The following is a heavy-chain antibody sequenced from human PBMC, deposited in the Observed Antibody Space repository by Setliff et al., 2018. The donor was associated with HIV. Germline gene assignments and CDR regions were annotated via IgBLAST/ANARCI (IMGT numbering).Heavy chain of an antibody. CDR3: ARGRRRLNYYDSSGYYPGLFY. CDR1: GVPTSASTYY. V-gene: IGHV4-39*07. J-gene: IGHJ4*02. CDR2: ISYSGKT. Sequence: SETLSLTCTVSGVPTSASTYYWGWIRQPPGKGLDWIGYISYSGKTNYNPSLKSRVTISVDTSKNQFSLKLSSVTAADTAVYYCARGRRRLNYYDSSGYYPGLFYWGQGTLVTVSS. D-gene: IGHD3-22*01.